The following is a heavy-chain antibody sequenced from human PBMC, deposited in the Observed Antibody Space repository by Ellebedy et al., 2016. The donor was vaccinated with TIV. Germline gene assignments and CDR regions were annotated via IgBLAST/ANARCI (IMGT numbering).Heavy chain of an antibody. D-gene: IGHD6-13*01. CDR2: ISSSSSTI. Sequence: GGSLRLXCAASGFTFSSYSMNWVRQAPGKGLEWVSYISSSSSTIYYADSVKGRFTISRDNAKNSLYLQMNSLRAEDTAVYYCARFRSSSSFYYYYYMDVWGKGTTVTVSS. CDR1: GFTFSSYS. J-gene: IGHJ6*03. V-gene: IGHV3-48*01. CDR3: ARFRSSSSFYYYYYMDV.